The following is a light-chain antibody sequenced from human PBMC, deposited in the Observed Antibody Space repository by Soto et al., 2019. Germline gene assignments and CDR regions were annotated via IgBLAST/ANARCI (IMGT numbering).Light chain of an antibody. CDR1: QSVSSN. CDR3: QQRSSWPIT. Sequence: EIVMTQSPGTLSVSPGERATLSCRASQSVSSNLAWYQHRPGQAPWLLIYGASTRATGIPARFSGSGSGTDFTLTISSLEPEDFAVYYCQQRSSWPITFGQGTRLEI. CDR2: GAS. V-gene: IGKV3-15*01. J-gene: IGKJ5*01.